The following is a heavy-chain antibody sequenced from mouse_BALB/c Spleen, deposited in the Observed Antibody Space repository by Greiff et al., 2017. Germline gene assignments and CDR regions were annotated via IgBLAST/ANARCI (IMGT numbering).Heavy chain of an antibody. D-gene: IGHD2-14*01. CDR3: ARDLNYRYYLDY. Sequence: EVQLVESGGGLVQPGGSLKLSCAASGFTFSSYGMSWVRQTPDKRLELVATINSNGGSTYYPDSVKGRFTISRDNAKNTLYLQMSSLKSEDTAMYYCARDLNYRYYLDYWGQGTTLTVSS. V-gene: IGHV5-6-3*01. J-gene: IGHJ2*01. CDR2: INSNGGST. CDR1: GFTFSSYG.